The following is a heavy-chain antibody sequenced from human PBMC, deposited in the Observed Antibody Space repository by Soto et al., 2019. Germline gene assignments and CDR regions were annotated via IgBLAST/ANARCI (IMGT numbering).Heavy chain of an antibody. J-gene: IGHJ1*01. CDR1: GFTFSSYG. V-gene: IGHV3-30*18. Sequence: GGSLRLSCAASGFTFSSYGMHWVRQAPGKGLEWVAVISYDGSNKYYADSVKGRFTISRDNSKNTLYLQMNSLRAEDTAVYYCAKDSSSWYRYFQHWGQGTLVTVSS. CDR3: AKDSSSWYRYFQH. D-gene: IGHD6-13*01. CDR2: ISYDGSNK.